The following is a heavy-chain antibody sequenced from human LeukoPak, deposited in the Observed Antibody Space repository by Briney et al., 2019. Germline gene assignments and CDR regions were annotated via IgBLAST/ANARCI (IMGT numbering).Heavy chain of an antibody. J-gene: IGHJ4*02. CDR3: ARGRQIPATSH. D-gene: IGHD2-2*01. V-gene: IGHV4-39*07. CDR1: GASISTSSYY. Sequence: PSETLSLTCTVSGASISTSSYYWGWVRQPPGKGLEWIRSIYYSGSTCYNPSLKSRVTISVDTSKNQFSLKLTSVTAADTAVYYCARGRQIPATSHWGQGTLVTVSS. CDR2: IYYSGST.